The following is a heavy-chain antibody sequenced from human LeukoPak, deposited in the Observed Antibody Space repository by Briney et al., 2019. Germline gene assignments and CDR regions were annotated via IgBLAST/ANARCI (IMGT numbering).Heavy chain of an antibody. J-gene: IGHJ4*02. D-gene: IGHD5-24*01. CDR3: ARGAGAGYNLQPFDY. V-gene: IGHV4-59*08. CDR2: IYYSGST. CDR1: GGSISSYY. Sequence: SETLSLTCTVSGGSISSYYWSWIRQPPGKGLEWIGYIYYSGSTKYNPSLKSRVSISVDTSKNQFSLKLSSVTAADTAVYYCARGAGAGYNLQPFDYWGQGTLVTVSS.